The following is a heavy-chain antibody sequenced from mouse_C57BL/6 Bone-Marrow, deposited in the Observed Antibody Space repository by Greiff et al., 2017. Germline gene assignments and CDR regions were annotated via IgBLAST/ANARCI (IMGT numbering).Heavy chain of an antibody. J-gene: IGHJ3*01. CDR3: ARWGGYDYPWFAY. V-gene: IGHV1-72*01. CDR1: GYTFTSYW. Sequence: QVQLQQPGAELVKPGASVKLSCKASGYTFTSYWMHWVKQRPGRGLEWIGRIDPNRGGTKYNEKFKSKATLTVDKPSSTAYMQLSSLTSEDSAVYYGARWGGYDYPWFAYWGQGTLVTVSA. CDR2: IDPNRGGT. D-gene: IGHD2-4*01.